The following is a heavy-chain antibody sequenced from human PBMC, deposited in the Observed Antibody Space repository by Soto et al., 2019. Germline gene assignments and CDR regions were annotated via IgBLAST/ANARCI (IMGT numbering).Heavy chain of an antibody. J-gene: IGHJ5*02. D-gene: IGHD3-10*01. CDR3: ARYRFGELNPESNWFDP. Sequence: QVQLQESGPGLVKPSQTLSLTCTVSGGSIRSGDYYWSWIRQPPGKGLEWIGYIYYSGSTYYNPSLKIQCTISVDTSKNQFSLKLSSVTAADTAVYYCARYRFGELNPESNWFDPWGQGTLVTVSS. CDR2: IYYSGST. CDR1: GGSIRSGDYY. V-gene: IGHV4-30-4*01.